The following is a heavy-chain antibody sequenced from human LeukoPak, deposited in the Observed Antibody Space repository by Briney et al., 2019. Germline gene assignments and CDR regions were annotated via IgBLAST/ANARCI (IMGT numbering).Heavy chain of an antibody. CDR3: ARGGDFYDSSGYYDDAVDI. CDR2: INPKSGGT. V-gene: IGHV1-2*02. Sequence: ASVKVSCKASVYTFTGYYLHWVRQAPGQGREWMGWINPKSGGTNYAQKFQGRVTMTRDTSISTAYMELTRLRSDDTAVYYCARGGDFYDSSGYYDDAVDIWGRGTMVTVSS. CDR1: VYTFTGYY. D-gene: IGHD3-22*01. J-gene: IGHJ3*02.